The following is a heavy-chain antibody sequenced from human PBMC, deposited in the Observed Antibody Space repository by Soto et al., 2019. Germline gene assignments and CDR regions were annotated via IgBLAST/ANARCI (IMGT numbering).Heavy chain of an antibody. V-gene: IGHV5-51*01. Sequence: GESLKISCKGSGYSFTSYWIGWVRQMPGKGLEWMGIIYPGDSDTRYSPSFQGQVTISADKSISTAYLQWSSLKASDTAMYYCARLTGYYDSSGYQEDAFDIWGQGTMVTVSS. J-gene: IGHJ3*02. CDR1: GYSFTSYW. CDR2: IYPGDSDT. D-gene: IGHD3-22*01. CDR3: ARLTGYYDSSGYQEDAFDI.